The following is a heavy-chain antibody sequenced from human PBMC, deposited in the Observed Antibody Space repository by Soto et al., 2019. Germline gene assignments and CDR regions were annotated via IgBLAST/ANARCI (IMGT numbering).Heavy chain of an antibody. D-gene: IGHD3-10*01. CDR1: GGTFSSYA. J-gene: IGHJ6*02. CDR3: ARVIYYGSGSYYNVYYYYGMDV. Sequence: SVKVSCKASGGTFSSYAISWVRQAPGQGLEWMGGIIPIFGTANYAQKFQGRVTITADESTSTAYMDLSSLRSEDTAVYYCARVIYYGSGSYYNVYYYYGMDVWGQGTTVTAP. CDR2: IIPIFGTA. V-gene: IGHV1-69*13.